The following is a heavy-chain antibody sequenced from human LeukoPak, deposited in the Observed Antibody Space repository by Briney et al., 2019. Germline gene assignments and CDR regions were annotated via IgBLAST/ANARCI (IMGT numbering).Heavy chain of an antibody. Sequence: SETLSLTCAVYGGSFSGYYWSWIRQPPGKGLEWIGEINHSGSTNYNPSLKSRVTISVDTSKNQFSLKLSSVTAADTAVYYCARGSNWGAYYFDYWGQGTLVTVSS. D-gene: IGHD7-27*01. CDR1: GGSFSGYY. J-gene: IGHJ4*02. CDR2: INHSGST. CDR3: ARGSNWGAYYFDY. V-gene: IGHV4-34*01.